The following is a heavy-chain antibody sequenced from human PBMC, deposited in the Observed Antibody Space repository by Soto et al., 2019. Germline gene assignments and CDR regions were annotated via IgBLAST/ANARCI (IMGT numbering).Heavy chain of an antibody. V-gene: IGHV1-3*01. CDR1: GYTYISYS. CDR3: ARDSSSWTTYYYYGMDV. D-gene: IGHD6-13*01. CDR2: INVGNGNT. J-gene: IGHJ6*02. Sequence: GASVKVSCKASGYTYISYSMHWVRQAPGQRLEWMGWINVGNGNTKYSQNFQGRVTMTRNTSISTAYMELSSLRSEDTAVYYCARDSSSWTTYYYYGMDVWGQGTTVTVSS.